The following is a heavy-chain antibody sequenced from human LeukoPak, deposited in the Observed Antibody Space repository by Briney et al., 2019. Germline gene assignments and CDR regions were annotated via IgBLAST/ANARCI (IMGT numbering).Heavy chain of an antibody. V-gene: IGHV1-69*04. CDR2: IIPIFGIA. J-gene: IGHJ6*02. Sequence: SVKVSCNASGGTFSSYAISWVRQAPGQGLEWMGRIIPIFGIANYAQKFQVRVTITADKSTSTAYMELSSLRSEGTAVYYCARSTYSGSYSDYYGMDVWGQGTTVTVSS. D-gene: IGHD1-26*01. CDR1: GGTFSSYA. CDR3: ARSTYSGSYSDYYGMDV.